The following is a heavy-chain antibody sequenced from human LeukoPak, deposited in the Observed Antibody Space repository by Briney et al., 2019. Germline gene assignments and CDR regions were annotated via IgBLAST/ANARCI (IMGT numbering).Heavy chain of an antibody. J-gene: IGHJ4*02. CDR2: ISGSGGST. D-gene: IGHD1-26*01. Sequence: GGSLRLSCAASGFTFSSYAMSWVRQAPGKGLEWVSAISGSGGSTYYADSVKGRFTISRDNSKNTLYLRMNSLRAEDTAVYYCAKGTLWELPLAPFDYWGQGTLVTVSS. V-gene: IGHV3-23*01. CDR3: AKGTLWELPLAPFDY. CDR1: GFTFSSYA.